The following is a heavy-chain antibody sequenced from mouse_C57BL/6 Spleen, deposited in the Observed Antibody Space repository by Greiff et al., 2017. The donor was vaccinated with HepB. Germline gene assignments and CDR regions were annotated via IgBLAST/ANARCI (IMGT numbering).Heavy chain of an antibody. V-gene: IGHV14-2*01. Sequence: VQLKESGAELVKPGASVKLSCTASGFNIKDYYMHWVKQRTEQGLEWIGRIDPEDGETKYAPKFQGKATITADTSSNTAYLQLSSLTSEDTAVYYCARSLDSSGPAWFAYWGQGTLVTVSA. CDR1: GFNIKDYY. D-gene: IGHD3-2*02. CDR3: ARSLDSSGPAWFAY. J-gene: IGHJ3*01. CDR2: IDPEDGET.